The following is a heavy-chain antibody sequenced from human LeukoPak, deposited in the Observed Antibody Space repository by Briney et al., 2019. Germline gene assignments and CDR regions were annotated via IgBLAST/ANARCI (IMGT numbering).Heavy chain of an antibody. V-gene: IGHV4-39*01. J-gene: IGHJ6*03. CDR3: ARHSVCTNGVCYGGFYYYYMDV. D-gene: IGHD2-8*01. CDR2: IYYSGST. Sequence: PSETLSLTCTVSGGSISSSSYYWGWIRQPPGKGLEWIGTIYYSGSTYHNPSLKSRVTISVDTSKNQFSLKLSSVTAADTSVYYCARHSVCTNGVCYGGFYYYYMDVWGKGTTVTVSS. CDR1: GGSISSSSYY.